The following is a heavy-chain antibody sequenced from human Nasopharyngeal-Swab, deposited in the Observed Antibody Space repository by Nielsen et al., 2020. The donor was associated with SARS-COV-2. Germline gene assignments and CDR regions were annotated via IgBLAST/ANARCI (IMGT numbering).Heavy chain of an antibody. J-gene: IGHJ4*02. CDR2: INSDGSST. Sequence: GESLKISCAASGFTFSSYWMHWVRQAPGKGLVWVSRINSDGSSTSYADSVKGRFTTSRDNAKNTLYLQMNSLRAEDTAVYYCARDSNSYFDYWGQGTLVTVSS. V-gene: IGHV3-74*01. D-gene: IGHD4-11*01. CDR3: ARDSNSYFDY. CDR1: GFTFSSYW.